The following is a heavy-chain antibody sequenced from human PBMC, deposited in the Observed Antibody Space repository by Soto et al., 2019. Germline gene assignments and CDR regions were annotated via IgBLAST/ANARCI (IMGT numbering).Heavy chain of an antibody. J-gene: IGHJ4*02. D-gene: IGHD3-16*01. CDR3: TTIVPWGWNS. CDR1: GFSFSETW. V-gene: IGHV3-15*07. CDR2: IKKRRDGGTT. Sequence: DVQLVESGGGLVKPGGSLRLSCAASGFSFSETWMNWVRQAPGRGLEWVGRIKKRRDGGTTDYAAIVRGRFTISRDDSTNTLYLHMSSLKTEDTAIYYCTTIVPWGWNSWGQGTLVTVSS.